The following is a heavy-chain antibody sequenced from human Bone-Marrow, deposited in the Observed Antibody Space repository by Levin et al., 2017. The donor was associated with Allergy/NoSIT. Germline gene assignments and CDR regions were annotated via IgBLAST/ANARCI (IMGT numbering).Heavy chain of an antibody. CDR2: LDGSSAKT. V-gene: IGHV3-23*01. CDR1: GFIFADYA. J-gene: IGHJ6*03. CDR3: AKAGTTVMLDYSSLDV. Sequence: GGSLRLSCTISGFIFADYAMNWVRQAPGRGLEWVSSLDGSSAKTYYADSVKGRFTISREYSKNTLFLQMNSLRVEDTARYYCAKAGTTVMLDYSSLDVWGEGTAVTVSS. D-gene: IGHD4-17*01.